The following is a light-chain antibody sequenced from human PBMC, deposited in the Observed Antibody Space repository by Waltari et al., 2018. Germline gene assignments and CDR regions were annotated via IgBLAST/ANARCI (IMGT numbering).Light chain of an antibody. CDR3: AAWDDSLNAWI. V-gene: IGLV1-44*01. CDR1: SSNIGRNS. Sequence: QSLLTQPPSISGAPGQRVTISCSGGSSNIGRNSVTWYEQVPGTAPKLVMFRNDQRPSGVSDRFSGSKSGTSASLAINGLLSADENDYICAAWDDSLNAWIFGGGTRLTVL. CDR2: RND. J-gene: IGLJ3*02.